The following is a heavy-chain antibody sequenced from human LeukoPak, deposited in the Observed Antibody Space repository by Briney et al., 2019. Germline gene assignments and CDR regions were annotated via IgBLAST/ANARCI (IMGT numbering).Heavy chain of an antibody. J-gene: IGHJ4*02. V-gene: IGHV3-23*01. Sequence: GGSLRLSCAASGFSFSSYALSWVRQAPGKGLEWVSAISGSGGSTYYADSVKGRFTISRDNSKNTLYLQMNSLRAEDTAVYYCAKDRMVATIKTFDYWGQGTLVTVSS. CDR2: ISGSGGST. CDR3: AKDRMVATIKTFDY. D-gene: IGHD5-24*01. CDR1: GFSFSSYA.